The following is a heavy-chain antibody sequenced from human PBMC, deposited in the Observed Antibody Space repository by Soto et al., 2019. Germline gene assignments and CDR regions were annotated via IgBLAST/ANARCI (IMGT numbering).Heavy chain of an antibody. D-gene: IGHD3-3*01. V-gene: IGHV3-23*01. CDR2: ISGSGDST. CDR3: APYYDFWSGSPRLFDY. CDR1: GFTFSSYA. Sequence: PGGSLRLSCAASGFTFSSYAMSWVRQAPGKGLEWVSAISGSGDSTYYADSVKGRFTISRDNSKNTLYLQMNSLRAEDTAVYYCAPYYDFWSGSPRLFDYWGQGTLVTIS. J-gene: IGHJ4*02.